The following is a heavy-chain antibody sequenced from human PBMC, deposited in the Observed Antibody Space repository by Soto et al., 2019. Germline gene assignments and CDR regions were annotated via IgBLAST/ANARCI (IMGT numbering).Heavy chain of an antibody. CDR2: FIPIFGTA. J-gene: IGHJ4*02. Sequence: QVQLVQSGAEVKKPGSSVKVSCKASGGTFSSYAISWVRQAPGQGLEWMGGFIPIFGTANYAQKFQGRVTITADKSTSTAYMELRSLRSEDTAVYYCARDKIDDFWSGYPPRYWGQGTLVTVSS. CDR3: ARDKIDDFWSGYPPRY. V-gene: IGHV1-69*06. D-gene: IGHD3-3*01. CDR1: GGTFSSYA.